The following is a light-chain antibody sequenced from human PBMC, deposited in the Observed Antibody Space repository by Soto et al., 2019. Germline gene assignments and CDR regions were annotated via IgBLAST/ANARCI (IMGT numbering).Light chain of an antibody. CDR1: QSISSW. V-gene: IGKV1-5*01. CDR3: QQYHGYCW. J-gene: IGKJ1*01. CDR2: DAS. Sequence: DIQITQSPSTLSASVGDRVTITCRASQSISSWMAWYQPKPGKAPNLLIYDASSLDRGFSSRYRVCGSGSDFSLTLGLMQPEHFSTYYCQQYHGYCWFRQGSKVDIK.